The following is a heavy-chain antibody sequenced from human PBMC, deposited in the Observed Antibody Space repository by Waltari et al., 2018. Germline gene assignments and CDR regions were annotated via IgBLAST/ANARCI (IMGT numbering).Heavy chain of an antibody. D-gene: IGHD2-21*02. CDR1: GFIFTDAW. V-gene: IGHV3-15*05. CDR2: IKSESDGGTT. J-gene: IGHJ5*02. Sequence: EVQLVESGGGLVKPGGSLILSCTASGFIFTDAWMSWVLQAPGKGLEVVGRIKSESDGGTTEFVAPVEGRFIISRDDSKSTLYLQMNSLKVEDTAMYYCTKANCGGDCPGRNWFDPWGRGTLVTVSS. CDR3: TKANCGGDCPGRNWFDP.